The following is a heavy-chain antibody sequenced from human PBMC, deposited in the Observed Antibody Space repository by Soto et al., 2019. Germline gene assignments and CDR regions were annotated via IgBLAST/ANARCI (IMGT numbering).Heavy chain of an antibody. Sequence: QIPLVQAGAEVKKPGASVKVSCRASGYTFTNSGISWVRQAPGQGLEWMGWINTYNGNTHYTQKLQGRVTMTTDTSTRTAYMELRSLRSDDTAVYYCARDPMTGYLQFGYWGQGTLVTVSS. V-gene: IGHV1-18*01. J-gene: IGHJ4*02. CDR1: GYTFTNSG. D-gene: IGHD2-21*01. CDR3: ARDPMTGYLQFGY. CDR2: INTYNGNT.